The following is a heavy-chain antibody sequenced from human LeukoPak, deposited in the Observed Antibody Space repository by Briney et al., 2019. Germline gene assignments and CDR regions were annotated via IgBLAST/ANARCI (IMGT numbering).Heavy chain of an antibody. J-gene: IGHJ6*03. D-gene: IGHD4-17*01. Sequence: SETLSLTCTVSGGSISSYYWSWIRQPPGKGLEWIGYIYTSGSTNYNPSLKSRVTISVDTSKHQFSLKLSSVTAADTAVYYCARNDGDPTAGYYYYYMDVWGKGTTVTVSS. CDR1: GGSISSYY. V-gene: IGHV4-4*09. CDR2: IYTSGST. CDR3: ARNDGDPTAGYYYYYMDV.